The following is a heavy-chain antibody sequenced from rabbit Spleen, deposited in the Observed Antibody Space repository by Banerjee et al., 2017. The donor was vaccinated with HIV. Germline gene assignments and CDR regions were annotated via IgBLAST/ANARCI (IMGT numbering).Heavy chain of an antibody. CDR1: GVSFSSDYY. CDR2: INTYTGKS. D-gene: IGHD8-1*01. V-gene: IGHV1S40*01. J-gene: IGHJ4*01. CDR3: ARDMGPNSHYYTFKL. Sequence: QSLEESGGDLVKPGASLTLTCTASGVSFSSDYYMRWVRQAPGKGLEWITCINTYTGKSVYASWATGRFTISRTSSITVTLQMTSLTAADTATYFCARDMGPNSHYYTFKLWGPGTLVTIS.